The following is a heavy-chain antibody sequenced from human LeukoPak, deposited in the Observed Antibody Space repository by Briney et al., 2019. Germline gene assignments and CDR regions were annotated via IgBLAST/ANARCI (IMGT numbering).Heavy chain of an antibody. D-gene: IGHD3-22*01. CDR2: ISYDGSNK. V-gene: IGHV3-30-3*02. Sequence: GKSLRLSCAASGFTFSGYPIHWVRQAPGKGLEWVAVISYDGSNKYYADSVKGRFTISRDNSKNTLYLQMNSLRAEDTAVYYCAKEGYYDSSGYYYVGWFDPWGQGTLVTVSS. J-gene: IGHJ5*02. CDR1: GFTFSGYP. CDR3: AKEGYYDSSGYYYVGWFDP.